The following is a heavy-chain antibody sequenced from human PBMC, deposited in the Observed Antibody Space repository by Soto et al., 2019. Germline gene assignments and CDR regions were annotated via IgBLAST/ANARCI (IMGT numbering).Heavy chain of an antibody. CDR2: ISGSGSGT. D-gene: IGHD3-10*01. V-gene: IGHV3-23*01. Sequence: PGGSLRLSCAASGFTFSNYAMIWVRQAPGSGLEWVSGISGSGSGTYYADSVKGRFTISRDNSKNTLYLQMNSLRAEDTAVYYCAKGSGINVFDIWGQGTMVT. CDR1: GFTFSNYA. CDR3: AKGSGINVFDI. J-gene: IGHJ3*02.